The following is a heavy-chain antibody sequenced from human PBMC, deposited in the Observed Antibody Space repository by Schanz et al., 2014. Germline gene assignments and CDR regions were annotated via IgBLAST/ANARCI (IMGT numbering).Heavy chain of an antibody. J-gene: IGHJ6*02. V-gene: IGHV3-48*01. CDR2: IATSSSTR. D-gene: IGHD2-15*01. CDR1: GFAFSSYS. Sequence: QLVGSGGGLIQPGGSLRLSCTASGFAFSSYSMNWVRQVPGKGLEWLSYIATSSSTRHYADSVKGRVTISRDNSKNILYLQMNSLRAEDTAVYYCAKARRKSNCSGGRCFHYSYYGMDVWGQGTTVTVSS. CDR3: AKARRKSNCSGGRCFHYSYYGMDV.